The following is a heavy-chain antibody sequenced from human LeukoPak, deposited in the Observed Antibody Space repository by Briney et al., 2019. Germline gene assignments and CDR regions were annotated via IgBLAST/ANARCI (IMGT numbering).Heavy chain of an antibody. V-gene: IGHV4-59*01. Sequence: SGTLSLTCAVSGGSLSSFHWSWIRQPPGKGLEWIGYIYHGGTTMYNPSLKSRVTVSVDTSKNHCSLRLSSWTAADTAMYYCTREKLSASPHFEHWGGGLLVSVSS. D-gene: IGHD6-6*01. J-gene: IGHJ4*02. CDR2: IYHGGTT. CDR3: TREKLSASPHFEH. CDR1: GGSLSSFH.